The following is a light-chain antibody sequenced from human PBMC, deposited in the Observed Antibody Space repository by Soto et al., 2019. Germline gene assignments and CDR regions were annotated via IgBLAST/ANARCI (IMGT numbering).Light chain of an antibody. CDR3: HQYNNWPPWT. J-gene: IGKJ1*01. Sequence: EIVMTQSPATLSVSPGGRATLSCRASQSISGTLAWYQQKPGQAPRLLIYGASSRATGIPDRFSGSGSGTEFTLTISSLQSEDYAVYYCHQYNNWPPWTFGQGTKVDIK. CDR1: QSISGT. CDR2: GAS. V-gene: IGKV3D-15*01.